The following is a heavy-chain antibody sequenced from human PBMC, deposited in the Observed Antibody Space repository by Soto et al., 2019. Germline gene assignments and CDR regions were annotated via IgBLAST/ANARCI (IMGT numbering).Heavy chain of an antibody. Sequence: EVQLVESGGGLVQPGGSLRLSCAASGFTFSSYWMSWVRQAPGKGLEWVANIKQDGSEKYYVDSVKGRFTISRDNAKNSLYLQMNSLRAEDTAVYYCARDLVCPNSGDYDPCYFDYWGQGPLVTVSS. V-gene: IGHV3-7*01. CDR2: IKQDGSEK. CDR3: ARDLVCPNSGDYDPCYFDY. J-gene: IGHJ4*02. D-gene: IGHD4-17*01. CDR1: GFTFSSYW.